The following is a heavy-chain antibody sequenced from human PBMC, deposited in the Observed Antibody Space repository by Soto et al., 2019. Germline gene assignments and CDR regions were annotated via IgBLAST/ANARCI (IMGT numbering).Heavy chain of an antibody. CDR2: ISGSGGST. CDR3: AKDPPYYDSSGYYPGLDAFDI. J-gene: IGHJ3*02. Sequence: GGSLRLSCAASGFTFSSYAMSWARQAPGKGLEWVSAISGSGGSTYYADSVKGRFTISRDNSKNTLYLQMNSLRAEDTAVYYCAKDPPYYDSSGYYPGLDAFDIWGQGTMVTVSS. V-gene: IGHV3-23*01. D-gene: IGHD3-22*01. CDR1: GFTFSSYA.